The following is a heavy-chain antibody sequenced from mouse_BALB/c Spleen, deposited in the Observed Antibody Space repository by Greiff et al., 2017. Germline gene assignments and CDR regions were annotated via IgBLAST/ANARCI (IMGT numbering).Heavy chain of an antibody. CDR3: VRDRRPAWFAY. CDR1: GFSLTSYD. CDR2: IWTGGGT. Sequence: QVQLQQSGPGLVAPSQSLSITCTVSGFSLTSYDISWIRQPPGKGLEWLGVIWTGGGTNYNSAFMSRLSISKDNSKSQVFLKMNSLQTDDTAIYYCVRDRRPAWFAYWGQGTLVTVSA. V-gene: IGHV2-9-2*01. J-gene: IGHJ3*01.